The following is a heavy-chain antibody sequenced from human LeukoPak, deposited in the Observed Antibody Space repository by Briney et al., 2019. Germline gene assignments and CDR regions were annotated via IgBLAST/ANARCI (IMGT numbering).Heavy chain of an antibody. D-gene: IGHD2-15*01. J-gene: IGHJ4*02. CDR2: IIPMLGIA. CDR3: ARDTLYFDY. CDR1: GGTFSSYA. V-gene: IGHV1-69*04. Sequence: ASVKVSCKASGGTFSSYAISWVRQAPGQGLEWMGRIIPMLGIANYAQKFQGRVTITADKSTSTAYMELSSLRSEDTAVYYCARDTLYFDYWGQGTLVTVSS.